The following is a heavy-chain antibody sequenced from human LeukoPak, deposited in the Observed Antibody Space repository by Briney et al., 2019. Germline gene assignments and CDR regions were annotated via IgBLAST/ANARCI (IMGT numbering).Heavy chain of an antibody. CDR1: GGSISSYY. Sequence: PSETLSLTCTVSGGSISSYYWSWIRQPPGKGLEWIGYIYYSGSTNYNPSLKSRVTISVDTSKNQFSLKLSSVTAADTAVYYCARDRGDGYIAWGQGTLVTVSS. CDR2: IYYSGST. V-gene: IGHV4-59*12. D-gene: IGHD5-24*01. J-gene: IGHJ5*02. CDR3: ARDRGDGYIA.